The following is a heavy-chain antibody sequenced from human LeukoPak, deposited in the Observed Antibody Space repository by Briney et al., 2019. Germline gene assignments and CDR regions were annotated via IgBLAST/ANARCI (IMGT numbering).Heavy chain of an antibody. CDR3: ARDDPTRDAFDI. J-gene: IGHJ3*02. V-gene: IGHV1-2*02. CDR2: INPNSGGT. CDR1: GGTFSNYA. Sequence: ASVKVSCKVSGGTFSNYAISWVRQAPGQGLEWMGWINPNSGGTNYAQKFQGRVTMTRDTSISTAYMELSRLRSDDTAVYYCARDDPTRDAFDIWGQGTMVTVSS. D-gene: IGHD4-11*01.